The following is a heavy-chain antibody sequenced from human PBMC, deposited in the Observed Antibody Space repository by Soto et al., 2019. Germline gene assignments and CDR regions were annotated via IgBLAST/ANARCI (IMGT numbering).Heavy chain of an antibody. CDR2: ISYDGSIK. D-gene: IGHD2-15*01. CDR1: GFTFSNYA. J-gene: IGHJ4*02. V-gene: IGHV3-30-3*01. CDR3: ARGPIDCSGGSCRYYFDY. Sequence: QVQLVESGGGVVQPGRSLRLSCAASGFTFSNYAMHWVRQAPGKGLEWVAVISYDGSIKYYADSVKGRFTISRDNSENTLYLQMNSLRAEDTAVYYCARGPIDCSGGSCRYYFDYWGQGTLVTVSS.